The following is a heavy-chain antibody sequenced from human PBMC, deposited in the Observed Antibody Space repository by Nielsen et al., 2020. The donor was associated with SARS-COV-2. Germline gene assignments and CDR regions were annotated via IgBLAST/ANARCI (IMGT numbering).Heavy chain of an antibody. D-gene: IGHD4-17*01. CDR3: AKLTVTPGYYYYGMDV. J-gene: IGHJ6*02. CDR2: IGTGGDT. Sequence: GESLKISCAASGFAFSSYVLHWVRRAPGKGPEWVSAIGTGGDTYYADSVKGRFTISRDNSKNTLYLQMNSLRAEDTAVYYCAKLTVTPGYYYYGMDVWGQGTTVTVSS. V-gene: IGHV3-47*02. CDR1: GFAFSSYV.